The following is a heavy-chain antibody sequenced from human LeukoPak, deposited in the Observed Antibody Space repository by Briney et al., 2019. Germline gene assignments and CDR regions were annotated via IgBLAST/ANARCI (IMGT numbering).Heavy chain of an antibody. D-gene: IGHD1-26*01. Sequence: ASVKISFKASGYTFTGYYMHWVRQAPGQGLEWMGWINPNSGGTNYAQKFQGRVTMTRDTSISTAYMELSRLRSDDTAVYYCGRVDSGSYTAFDYWGQGTLLTVSS. V-gene: IGHV1-2*02. CDR1: GYTFTGYY. J-gene: IGHJ4*02. CDR2: INPNSGGT. CDR3: GRVDSGSYTAFDY.